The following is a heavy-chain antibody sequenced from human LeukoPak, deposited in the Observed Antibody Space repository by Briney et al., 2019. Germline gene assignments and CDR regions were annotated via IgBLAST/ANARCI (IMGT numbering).Heavy chain of an antibody. V-gene: IGHV3-23*01. D-gene: IGHD6-6*01. Sequence: GGSLRLSCSASGFTFSSYAVTWVRQTPGKGLESVSSLSATGGSKFHADSVRGRFTISRDNSKNTVYLQMNSLRAEDTAVYYCARGLGSSSTTPFDYWGQGTLVTVSS. CDR3: ARGLGSSSTTPFDY. CDR2: LSATGGSK. CDR1: GFTFSSYA. J-gene: IGHJ4*02.